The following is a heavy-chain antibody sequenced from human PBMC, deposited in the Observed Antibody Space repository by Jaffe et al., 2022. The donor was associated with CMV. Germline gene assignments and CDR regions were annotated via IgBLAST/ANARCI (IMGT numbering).Heavy chain of an antibody. CDR3: AKDQSLRAYYGSGSYADY. D-gene: IGHD3-10*01. CDR2: ISYDGSNK. J-gene: IGHJ4*02. V-gene: IGHV3-30*18. Sequence: QVQLVESGGGVVQPGRSLRLSCAASGFTFSSYGMHWVRQAPGKGLEWVAVISYDGSNKYYADSVKGRFTISRDNSKNTLYLQMNSLRAEDTAVYYCAKDQSLRAYYGSGSYADYWGQGTLVTVSS. CDR1: GFTFSSYG.